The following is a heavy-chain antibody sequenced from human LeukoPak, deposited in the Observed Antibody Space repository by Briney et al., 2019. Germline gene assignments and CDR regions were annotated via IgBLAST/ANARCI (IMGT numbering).Heavy chain of an antibody. CDR2: ISYDGSNK. V-gene: IGHV3-30*18. Sequence: GGSPRLSCAASGFTFSSYGMHWVRQAPGKGLEWVAVISYDGSNKYYADSVKGRFAISRDNSKNTLYLQMNSLRTEDTAVYYCAKGRVGANGYYYYGMDVWGQGTTVTVSS. CDR1: GFTFSSYG. D-gene: IGHD1-26*01. J-gene: IGHJ6*02. CDR3: AKGRVGANGYYYYGMDV.